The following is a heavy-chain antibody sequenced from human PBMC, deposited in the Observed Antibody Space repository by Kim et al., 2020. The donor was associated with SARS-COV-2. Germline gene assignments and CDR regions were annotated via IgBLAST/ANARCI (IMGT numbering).Heavy chain of an antibody. V-gene: IGHV1-8*01. CDR2: T. Sequence: TGYAQKFQGRVTMTRNTSISTAYMELSSLRSEDTAVYYCARGLDGNFDYWGQGTLVTVSS. CDR3: ARGLDGNFDY. J-gene: IGHJ4*02.